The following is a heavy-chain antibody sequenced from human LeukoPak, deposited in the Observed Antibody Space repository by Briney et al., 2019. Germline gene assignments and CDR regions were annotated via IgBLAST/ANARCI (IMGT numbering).Heavy chain of an antibody. V-gene: IGHV1-46*03. CDR3: ARTCITGTTISPFEY. CDR2: INPSGGST. D-gene: IGHD1-7*01. J-gene: IGHJ4*02. CDR1: GYTFTSYY. Sequence: ASVKVSCKASGYTFTSYYMHWVRQAPGQGLEWMGIINPSGGSTSYAQKFQGRVTMTRDTSTSTVYMELSSLRSEDTAVYYCARTCITGTTISPFEYWGQGTLVTVSS.